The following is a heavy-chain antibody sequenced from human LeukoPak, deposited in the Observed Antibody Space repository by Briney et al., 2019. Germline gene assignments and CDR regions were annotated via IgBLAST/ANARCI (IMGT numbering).Heavy chain of an antibody. D-gene: IGHD2-2*01. CDR3: ASLYCSSTSCPNDY. CDR2: IIPIFGTA. V-gene: IGHV1-69*06. CDR1: GGTFSSYA. J-gene: IGHJ4*02. Sequence: ASVKVFCKASGGTFSSYAISWVRQAPGQGLEWMGGIIPIFGTANYAQKFQGRVTITADKSTSTAYMELSSLRSEDTAVYYCASLYCSSTSCPNDYWGQGTLVTVSS.